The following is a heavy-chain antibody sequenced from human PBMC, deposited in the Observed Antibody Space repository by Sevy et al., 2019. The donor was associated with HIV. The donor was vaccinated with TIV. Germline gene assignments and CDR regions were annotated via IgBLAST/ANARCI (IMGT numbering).Heavy chain of an antibody. V-gene: IGHV3-53*01. CDR2: IYSGGST. J-gene: IGHJ3*02. CDR1: GFTVSSNY. D-gene: IGHD7-27*01. CDR3: ARVLGIRAFDI. Sequence: GESLKISCAASGFTVSSNYMSWVRQAPGKGLEWVSVIYSGGSTYYADSVKGRFTISRDNSKNTLYLQMNSLRAEDTAVYYCARVLGIRAFDIWGQGTMVTVSS.